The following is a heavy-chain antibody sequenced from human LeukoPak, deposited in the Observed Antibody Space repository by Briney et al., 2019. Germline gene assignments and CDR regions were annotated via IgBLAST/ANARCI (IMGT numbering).Heavy chain of an antibody. CDR2: IYPGDSDT. CDR3: ARQPGYSSGWYRDF. Sequence: GESLKISCKRSGYSFTSFWIGWVRQMPGKGLEWIGIIYPGDSDTRYSPSFQGQVNFSADKSINTAYLQWSSLKASDTAMYYCARQPGYSSGWYRDFWGKGTLVTVSS. J-gene: IGHJ4*02. CDR1: GYSFTSFW. D-gene: IGHD6-19*01. V-gene: IGHV5-51*01.